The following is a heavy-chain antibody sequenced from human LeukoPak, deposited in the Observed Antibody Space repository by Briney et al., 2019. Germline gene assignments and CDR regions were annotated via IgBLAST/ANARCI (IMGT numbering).Heavy chain of an antibody. CDR1: GFTFSSYS. J-gene: IGHJ6*02. V-gene: IGHV3-21*01. D-gene: IGHD6-13*01. Sequence: GGSLRLSCAASGFTFSSYSMNWVRQAPGKGLEWVSSISSSSSYIYYADSVKGRFTISRDNAKNSPYLQMNSLRAEDTAVYYCARDAPSWVYGMDVWGQGTTVTVSS. CDR2: ISSSSSYI. CDR3: ARDAPSWVYGMDV.